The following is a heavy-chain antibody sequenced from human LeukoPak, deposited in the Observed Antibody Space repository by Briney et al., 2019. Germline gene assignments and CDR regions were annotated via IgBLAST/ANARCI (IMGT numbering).Heavy chain of an antibody. CDR2: ISYDGSNK. D-gene: IGHD6-13*01. V-gene: IGHV3-30-3*01. CDR1: GFTFSSYA. J-gene: IGHJ4*02. CDR3: ARDIAAAFPDY. Sequence: GESLRLSCAASGFTFSSYAMHWVRQAPGKGLEWVAVISYDGSNKYYADSVKGRFTISRDNSKNTLYLQMNSLRAEDTAVYYCARDIAAAFPDYWGQGTLVTVSS.